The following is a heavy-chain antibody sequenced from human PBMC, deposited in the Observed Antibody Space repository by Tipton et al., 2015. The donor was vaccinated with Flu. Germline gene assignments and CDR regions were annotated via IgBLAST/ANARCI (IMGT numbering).Heavy chain of an antibody. J-gene: IGHJ4*02. D-gene: IGHD1-1*01. CDR3: ARHTYAQLGPPYFDF. Sequence: TLSLTCAVSGDSISTSNWWSWVRQPPGKGLEWIGEIYHNGSTNYNPSLKSRVSISVDNSKNQFSLKLTSVTAADTAVYYCARHTYAQLGPPYFDFWGQGTLVTVSS. CDR1: GDSISTSNW. V-gene: IGHV4-4*02. CDR2: IYHNGST.